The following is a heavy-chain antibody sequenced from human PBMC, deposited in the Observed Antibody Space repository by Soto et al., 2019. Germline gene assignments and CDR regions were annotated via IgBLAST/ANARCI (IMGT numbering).Heavy chain of an antibody. J-gene: IGHJ4*02. CDR2: IYHSGST. Sequence: SQTLSLTCAVSEGSISSGGYSWSWIRQPPGKGLEWIGYIYHSGSTYYNPSLKSRVTFTRDTSAGTVYMQLSSLTSEDTAVYYCARDDSGFSGSHYIDYFNYWGQGALVTVS. CDR3: ARDDSGFSGSHYIDYFNY. V-gene: IGHV4-30-2*05. D-gene: IGHD1-26*01. CDR1: EGSISSGGYS.